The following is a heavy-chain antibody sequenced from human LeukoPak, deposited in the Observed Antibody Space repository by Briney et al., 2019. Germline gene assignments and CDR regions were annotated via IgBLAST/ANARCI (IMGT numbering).Heavy chain of an antibody. CDR2: ISSNGGST. CDR3: ARWVEGTTYFDY. D-gene: IGHD1-1*01. V-gene: IGHV3-64*01. Sequence: GGSLRLSCAASGFTFSSYAMHWVRQAPGKGLEYVSAISSNGGSTYYANSVKGRFTISRDNSKNTLFLQMGSLRAEDMAVYYCARWVEGTTYFDYWGQGTLVTVSS. J-gene: IGHJ4*02. CDR1: GFTFSSYA.